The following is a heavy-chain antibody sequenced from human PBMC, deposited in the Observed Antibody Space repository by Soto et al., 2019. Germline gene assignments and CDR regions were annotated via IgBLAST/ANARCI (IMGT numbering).Heavy chain of an antibody. CDR2: IKEDGDQT. J-gene: IGHJ4*02. CDR3: ARVKRSSTYSDFDS. V-gene: IGHV3-7*03. D-gene: IGHD3-16*01. CDR1: GFTFNKYW. Sequence: PGGSLRLSCAASGFTFNKYWMSWVRQAPGKGLEWVANIKEDGDQTYYVDSVKGRFTISRDNAKNSLYLQMNTLRAEDTAVYFCARVKRSSTYSDFDSWGQGTLVTVSS.